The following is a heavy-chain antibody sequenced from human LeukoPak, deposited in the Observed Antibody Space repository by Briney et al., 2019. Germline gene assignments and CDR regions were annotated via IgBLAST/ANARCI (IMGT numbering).Heavy chain of an antibody. Sequence: PGRSLRLSCAASGFTFSSYGMHWVRQAPGKGLEWVAVISYDGSNKYYADSVKGRFIISRDNSKNTLYLQMNSLRAEDTAVYYCAKEWVAVAGSPGNFDYWGQGTLVTVSS. V-gene: IGHV3-30*18. J-gene: IGHJ4*02. CDR3: AKEWVAVAGSPGNFDY. D-gene: IGHD6-19*01. CDR2: ISYDGSNK. CDR1: GFTFSSYG.